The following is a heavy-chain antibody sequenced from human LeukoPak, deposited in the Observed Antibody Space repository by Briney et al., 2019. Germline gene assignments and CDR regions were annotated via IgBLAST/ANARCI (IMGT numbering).Heavy chain of an antibody. CDR1: GFTFGDYA. V-gene: IGHV3-49*04. D-gene: IGHD6-6*01. Sequence: GGSLRLSCTASGFTFGDYAMSWVRQAPGKGLEWVGFIRSKVYTGTTEYAASVKGRFTVSRDDSKSIAYLQMNSLKTEDTAVYYCSRDFYGSSPFPIDYWGQGTLVTVSS. J-gene: IGHJ4*02. CDR3: SRDFYGSSPFPIDY. CDR2: IRSKVYTGTT.